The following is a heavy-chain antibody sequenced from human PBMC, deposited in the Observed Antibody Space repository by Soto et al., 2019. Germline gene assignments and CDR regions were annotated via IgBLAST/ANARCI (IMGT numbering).Heavy chain of an antibody. CDR2: ISYNSGSI. J-gene: IGHJ6*03. CDR3: AKGFLSWYCSSTTCPLYYYMDV. Sequence: SLRLSCAASGFTFDDYAMHWVRQAPGKGLEWVSGISYNSGSIAYADSVKGRFTISRDNAKSSLYLQMNSLTTEDTALYSCAKGFLSWYCSSTTCPLYYYMDVWGKGTTVTAP. D-gene: IGHD2-2*01. CDR1: GFTFDDYA. V-gene: IGHV3-9*01.